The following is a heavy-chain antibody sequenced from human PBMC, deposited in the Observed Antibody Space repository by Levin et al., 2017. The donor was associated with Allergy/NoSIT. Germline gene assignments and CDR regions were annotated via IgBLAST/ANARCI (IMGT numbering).Heavy chain of an antibody. V-gene: IGHV1-2*02. CDR2: IYPYSGGS. CDR3: ARELNVVVPTASSYYYYGMDV. J-gene: IGHJ6*02. Sequence: PAASVKVSCKASGYTFTDYYMHWVRQAPGQGLEWMGWIYPYSGGSNYAQNFQGRVTMTRDTSISTAYMELSRLRSDDTAVYYCARELNVVVPTASSYYYYGMDVWGQGTTVTVSS. D-gene: IGHD2-2*01. CDR1: GYTFTDYY.